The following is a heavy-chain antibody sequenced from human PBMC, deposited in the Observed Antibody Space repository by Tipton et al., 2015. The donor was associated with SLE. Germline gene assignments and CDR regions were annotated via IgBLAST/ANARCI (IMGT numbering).Heavy chain of an antibody. CDR1: GDSLGNSH. CDR3: ARTNRGCFDY. V-gene: IGHV4-4*07. CDR2: IYNGGNT. J-gene: IGHJ4*02. D-gene: IGHD2-8*01. Sequence: TLSLTCTVSGDSLGNSHWTWIRQAAGKGLEWIGRIYNGGNTNYNPSLKSRLSMSDDTSKNQVSLKLNSVTAADTGVYYCARTNRGCFDYWGQGTLVTVSS.